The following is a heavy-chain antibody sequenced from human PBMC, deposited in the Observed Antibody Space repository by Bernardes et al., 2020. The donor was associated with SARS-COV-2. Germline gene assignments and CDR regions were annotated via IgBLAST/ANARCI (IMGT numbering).Heavy chain of an antibody. CDR1: GFSLSTSGVG. J-gene: IGHJ6*02. Sequence: SAPTLVKPTQTLTLTCTFSGFSLSTSGVGVDWIRQPPGKALEWLALMYWDDDKRYSSSLRTRLTIAKDTSKNQVVLTITDMDTEDTGTYFFARRPPVRIWNYFSYAVHVWGPATTVTVSS. CDR2: MYWDDDK. D-gene: IGHD1-1*01. CDR3: ARRPPVRIWNYFSYAVHV. V-gene: IGHV2-5*02.